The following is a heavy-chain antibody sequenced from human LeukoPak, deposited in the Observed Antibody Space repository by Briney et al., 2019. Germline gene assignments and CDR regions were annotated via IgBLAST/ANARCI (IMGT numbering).Heavy chain of an antibody. V-gene: IGHV3-9*03. CDR2: ISWNSGSI. CDR3: AKGAARLSLFTSFDY. J-gene: IGHJ4*02. Sequence: GGSLRLSCAASGFTFDDYAMHWVRQAPGTGLEWVSGISWNSGSIGYADSAKGRFTISRDNAKNSLYLQMNSLRPEDMALYYCAKGAARLSLFTSFDYWGQGTLVTVSS. CDR1: GFTFDDYA. D-gene: IGHD3-16*01.